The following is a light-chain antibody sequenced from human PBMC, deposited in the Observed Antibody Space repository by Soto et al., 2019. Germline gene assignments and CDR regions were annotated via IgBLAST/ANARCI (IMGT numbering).Light chain of an antibody. CDR2: GAS. V-gene: IGKV3-15*01. CDR1: QSVSSN. J-gene: IGKJ2*01. CDR3: QQYNNWRAAYP. Sequence: EIVMTQSPATLSVSPGERATLSCRVSQSVSSNLAWYQQKPGQAPRLLIYGASTRATGIPARFSGSGSGTEFTLTISSLQPEDFAVYYCQQYNNWRAAYPFVQGTKLEIK.